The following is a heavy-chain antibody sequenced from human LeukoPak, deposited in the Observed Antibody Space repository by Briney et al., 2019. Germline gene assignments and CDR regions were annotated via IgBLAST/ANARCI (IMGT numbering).Heavy chain of an antibody. Sequence: PGGSLRLSCAASGFTFSSYGMHWVRQAPGKGLEWVAFIRYDGGNKYYADSVKGRFTISRDNSKNTLYLQMNSLRAEDTAVYYCAKEYCSSTSCYSYYFDYWGQGTLVTVSS. CDR2: IRYDGGNK. V-gene: IGHV3-30*02. D-gene: IGHD2-2*01. J-gene: IGHJ4*02. CDR1: GFTFSSYG. CDR3: AKEYCSSTSCYSYYFDY.